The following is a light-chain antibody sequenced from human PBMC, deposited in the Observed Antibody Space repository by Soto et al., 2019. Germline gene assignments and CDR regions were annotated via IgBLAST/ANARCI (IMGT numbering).Light chain of an antibody. CDR1: TSNIGSNT. CDR3: ATWDDSLNAVV. V-gene: IGLV1-44*01. J-gene: IGLJ2*01. Sequence: QSVLTQPPSASGPPGQGVTISCSGSTSNIGSNTVDWYQHLPETAPKLLIYGDNQRPSGVPDRFSGSKSGTSASLAISGLQSEDEAGYYCATWDDSLNAVVFGGGTKVTVL. CDR2: GDN.